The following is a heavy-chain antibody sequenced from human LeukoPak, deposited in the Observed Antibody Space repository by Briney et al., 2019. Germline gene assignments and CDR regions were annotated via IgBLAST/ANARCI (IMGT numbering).Heavy chain of an antibody. CDR3: ARFEYNWFDP. J-gene: IGHJ5*02. CDR2: IYYSGST. Sequence: PSETLSLTCTVSGGSIRSYYWSWIRQPPGKGLEWIGYIYYSGSTNYNPSLKSRVTISVDTSKNQFSLKLSSETAADTAVYYCARFEYNWFDPWGQGTLVTVSS. V-gene: IGHV4-59*01. CDR1: GGSIRSYY.